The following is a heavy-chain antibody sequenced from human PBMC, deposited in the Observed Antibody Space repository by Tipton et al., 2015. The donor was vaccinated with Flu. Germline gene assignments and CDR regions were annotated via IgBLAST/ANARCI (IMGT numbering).Heavy chain of an antibody. CDR1: GFTFSYYN. V-gene: IGHV3-21*01. J-gene: IGHJ2*01. CDR2: ISSSSSNI. D-gene: IGHD3-10*01. CDR3: ARALWFGSDWYFDL. Sequence: QLVQSGGGLVKPGGSLRLSCAASGFTFSYYNIDWVRQAPGKGLEWVSSISSSSSNIYYADSVKGRFTVSRDNAKNSLYLQMNSLRAEDTAVYYCARALWFGSDWYFDLWGRGTLVTVSS.